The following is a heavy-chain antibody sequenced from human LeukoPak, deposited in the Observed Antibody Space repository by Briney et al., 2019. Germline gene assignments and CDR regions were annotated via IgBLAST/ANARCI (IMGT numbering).Heavy chain of an antibody. D-gene: IGHD2-15*01. Sequence: GGSLRLSCVASGFTLSSYATSWVRQAPGKGLEWVSAISDTGNTYHADSVKGRFTISRDSSKNTLFLQMNRLRPEDAAVYYCAKAPVTTCRGAFCYSFDYWGLGTLVTVSS. V-gene: IGHV3-23*01. CDR3: AKAPVTTCRGAFCYSFDY. J-gene: IGHJ4*02. CDR1: GFTLSSYA. CDR2: ISDTGNT.